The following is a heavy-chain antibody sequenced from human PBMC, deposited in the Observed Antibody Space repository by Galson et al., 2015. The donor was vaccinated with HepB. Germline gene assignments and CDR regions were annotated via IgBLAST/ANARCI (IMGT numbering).Heavy chain of an antibody. V-gene: IGHV4-59*08. CDR1: GGSISSYY. J-gene: IGHJ4*02. Sequence: SETLSLTCTVSGGSISSYYWSWIRQPPGKGLEWIGYIHYEGGPKYNPSLKSRVTISLDTSKNQFSLKLSSVTAADTAVYYCVRRNKSYFDYWGQGTLVTVSS. CDR2: IHYEGGP. CDR3: VRRNKSYFDY. D-gene: IGHD2/OR15-2a*01.